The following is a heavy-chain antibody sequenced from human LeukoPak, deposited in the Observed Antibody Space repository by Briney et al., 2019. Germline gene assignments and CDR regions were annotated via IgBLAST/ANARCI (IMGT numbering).Heavy chain of an antibody. J-gene: IGHJ6*02. CDR1: GYTFTSYY. V-gene: IGHV1-46*01. CDR2: INPSGGST. CDR3: ARDSPTPSVAATLGYYYYGMDV. Sequence: ASVKVSCKASGYTFTSYYMHWVRQAPGQGLEWMGIINPSGGSTSYAQKFQGRVTMTRDTSTSTVYMELSSLRSDDTAVYYCARDSPTPSVAATLGYYYYGMDVWGQGTTVTVSS. D-gene: IGHD2-15*01.